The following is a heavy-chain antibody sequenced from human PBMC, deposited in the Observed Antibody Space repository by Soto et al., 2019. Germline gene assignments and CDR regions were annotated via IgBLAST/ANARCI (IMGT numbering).Heavy chain of an antibody. V-gene: IGHV1-18*01. J-gene: IGHJ3*02. CDR3: ARGPESPYYDILTGYYNRDAFDI. D-gene: IGHD3-9*01. Sequence: ASVKVSCKASGYTFTSYEISWVRQAPGQGLEWMGWISPYNANTNYAQKLQGRVTMTTDTSTSTAYMELRSLRSDDTAVYYCARGPESPYYDILTGYYNRDAFDIWGQGTMVTVSS. CDR1: GYTFTSYE. CDR2: ISPYNANT.